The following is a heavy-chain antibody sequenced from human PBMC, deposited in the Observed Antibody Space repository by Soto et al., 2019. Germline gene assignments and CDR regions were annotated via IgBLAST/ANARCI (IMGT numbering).Heavy chain of an antibody. CDR1: GGSISSSSYY. V-gene: IGHV4-39*01. J-gene: IGHJ4*02. D-gene: IGHD2-15*01. CDR2: IYYSGST. CDR3: ARTYCSGGSGYGPPVDY. Sequence: PSETLSLTCTVSGGSISSSSYYWGWIRQPPGKGLEWIGSIYYSGSTYYNPSLKSRVTISVDTSKNQFSLKLSSVTAADTAVYYCARTYCSGGSGYGPPVDYWGQGTLVT.